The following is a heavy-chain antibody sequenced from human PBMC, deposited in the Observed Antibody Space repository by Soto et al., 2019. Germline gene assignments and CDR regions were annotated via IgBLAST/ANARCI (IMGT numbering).Heavy chain of an antibody. J-gene: IGHJ4*02. Sequence: SETLSLTCAVYGGSFSGYYWSWIRQPPAKGLEWIGEINHSGSTNYNPSHKSRVTISVDTSKNQFSLKLSSVTAADTAVYYCARGLWLGELFQPPWGQGTLVTVS. CDR1: GGSFSGYY. D-gene: IGHD3-10*01. CDR3: ARGLWLGELFQPP. CDR2: INHSGST. V-gene: IGHV4-34*01.